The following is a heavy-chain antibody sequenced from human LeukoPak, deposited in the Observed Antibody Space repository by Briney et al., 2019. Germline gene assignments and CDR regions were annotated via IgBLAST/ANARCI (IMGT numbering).Heavy chain of an antibody. J-gene: IGHJ4*02. V-gene: IGHV1-69*05. CDR1: GGTFSSYA. Sequence: SVKVSCKASGGTFSSYAISWVRQAPGQGLEWMGGIIPIFGTANYAQKFQGRVTITTDESTSTAYMELSSLRSEDTAVYYCARGGMWELSRFDYWGQGTLVTVSS. D-gene: IGHD1-26*01. CDR2: IIPIFGTA. CDR3: ARGGMWELSRFDY.